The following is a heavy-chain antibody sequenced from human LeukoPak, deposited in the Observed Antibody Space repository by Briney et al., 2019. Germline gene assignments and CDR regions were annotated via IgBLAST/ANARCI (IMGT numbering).Heavy chain of an antibody. Sequence: SETLSLTCTVSGGSISSSSYYWSWIRQPPGKGLEWIGEINHSGSTNYNPSLKSRVTISVDTSKNQFSLKLSSVTAADTAVYYCARHTRGSGYYYWGQGTLVTVSS. J-gene: IGHJ4*02. CDR2: INHSGST. CDR1: GGSISSSSYY. D-gene: IGHD3-22*01. V-gene: IGHV4-39*01. CDR3: ARHTRGSGYYY.